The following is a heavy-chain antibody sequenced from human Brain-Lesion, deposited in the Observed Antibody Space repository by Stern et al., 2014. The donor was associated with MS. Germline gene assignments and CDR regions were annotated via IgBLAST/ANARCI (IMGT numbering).Heavy chain of an antibody. D-gene: IGHD2-15*01. CDR1: GGSVSSTSYA. Sequence: QLQLQESGPGLVKPSETLSLTCTVAGGSVSSTSYAWAWIRQPPGKGLEWIGTIYYSGNTYYSPALKSRLTISLDTSNNQFSLQLRSGTAADTAVYYCAGEEDIRYCSGGSCTGNWFDPWGQGTLVTVSS. CDR2: IYYSGNT. CDR3: AGEEDIRYCSGGSCTGNWFDP. J-gene: IGHJ5*02. V-gene: IGHV4-39*01.